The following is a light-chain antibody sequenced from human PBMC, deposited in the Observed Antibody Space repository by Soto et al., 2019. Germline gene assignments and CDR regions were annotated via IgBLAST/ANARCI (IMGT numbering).Light chain of an antibody. CDR2: TNS. CDR1: SSSIGSNS. J-gene: IGLJ2*01. V-gene: IGLV1-44*01. Sequence: QLVLTQPPSASGTPGQRVTISCSGSSSSIGSNSVYWYQQLPGATPKLLIFTNSQRPSGVPDRFSGSKSGTSASLAISGLQSEDEAAYYCAAWDDSLNGVIFGGGTKLTVL. CDR3: AAWDDSLNGVI.